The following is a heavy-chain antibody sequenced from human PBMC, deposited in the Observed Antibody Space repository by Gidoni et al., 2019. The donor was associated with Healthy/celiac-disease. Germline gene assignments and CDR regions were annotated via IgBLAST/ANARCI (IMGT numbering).Heavy chain of an antibody. D-gene: IGHD2-2*01. CDR3: ARGGPVVPAVRRFDY. CDR1: GGSFSGYY. CDR2: INHSGST. V-gene: IGHV4-34*01. Sequence: QVQLQQWGAGLLKPSETLSLTCAVYGGSFSGYYWSWIRQPPGKGLEWIGEINHSGSTNYNPSLKSRVTISVDTSKNQFSLKLSSVTAADTAVYYCARGGPVVPAVRRFDYWGQGTLVTVSS. J-gene: IGHJ4*02.